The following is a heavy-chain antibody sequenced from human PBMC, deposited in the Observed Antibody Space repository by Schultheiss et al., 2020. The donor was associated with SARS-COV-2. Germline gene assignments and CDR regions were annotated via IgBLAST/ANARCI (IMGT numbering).Heavy chain of an antibody. CDR2: INSDGSST. J-gene: IGHJ6*02. V-gene: IGHV3-74*01. Sequence: GGSLRLSCAASGFTFSSYWMHWVRQAPGKGLVWVSRINSDGSSTSYADSVKGRFTISRDNAKNTLYLQMNSLRAEDTAVYYCARRTRIGCMDVWGQGTTVTVSS. D-gene: IGHD3-22*01. CDR3: ARRTRIGCMDV. CDR1: GFTFSSYW.